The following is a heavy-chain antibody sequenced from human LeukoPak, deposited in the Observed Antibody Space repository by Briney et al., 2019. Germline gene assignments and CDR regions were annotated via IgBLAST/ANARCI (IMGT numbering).Heavy chain of an antibody. CDR1: GFAFDYYW. V-gene: IGHV3-74*01. Sequence: PGGSLRLSCAASGFAFDYYWMNWVRQAPGKRLVWVSRIHSDGGVTRYADSVKGRFTISRDNAKNTLYLQMNDLTVEDTGVYYCARDRGYYDSSGYYYFYNYYMDVWGKGTTVTVSS. CDR2: IHSDGGVT. D-gene: IGHD3-22*01. CDR3: ARDRGYYDSSGYYYFYNYYMDV. J-gene: IGHJ6*03.